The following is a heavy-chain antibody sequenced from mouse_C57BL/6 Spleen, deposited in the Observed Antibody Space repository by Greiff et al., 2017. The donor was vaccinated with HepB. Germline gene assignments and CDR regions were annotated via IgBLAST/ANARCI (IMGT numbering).Heavy chain of an antibody. V-gene: IGHV6-6*01. CDR3: TIYDGYSGNFDY. CDR1: GFTFSDAW. D-gene: IGHD2-3*01. Sequence: EVQLVESGGGLVQPGGSMKLSCAASGFTFSDAWMDWVRQSPEKGLEWVAEIRNKANNHATYYAESVKGRFTISRDDSKSSVYLQMNSLRAEDTGIYYCTIYDGYSGNFDYWGQGTTLTVSS. CDR2: IRNKANNHAT. J-gene: IGHJ2*01.